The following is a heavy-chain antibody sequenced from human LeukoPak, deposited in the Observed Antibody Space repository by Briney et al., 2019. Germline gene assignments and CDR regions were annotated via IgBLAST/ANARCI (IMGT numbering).Heavy chain of an antibody. V-gene: IGHV3-21*01. D-gene: IGHD1-26*01. Sequence: GGSLRLSCAASGFTFSSYSMNWVRQAPGKGLEWVSSISSSSSYIYYADSVKGRFTISRDNAKNTLYLQMNSLRAEDTAVYYCAKDRGVGAPFDYWGQGTLVTVSS. CDR2: ISSSSSYI. CDR3: AKDRGVGAPFDY. CDR1: GFTFSSYS. J-gene: IGHJ4*02.